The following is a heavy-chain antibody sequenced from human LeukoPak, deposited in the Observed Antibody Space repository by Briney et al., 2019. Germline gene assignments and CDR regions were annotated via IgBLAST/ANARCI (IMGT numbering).Heavy chain of an antibody. Sequence: PSETLSLTCTVSGGSISSSSYYWGWIRQPPGKGLEWIGSIYYSGSTYYNPSLKSRVTIFVDTSKNQFSLKLSSVTAADTAVYYCARGLGYCSSTSCQTLNWFDPWGQGTLVTVSS. CDR3: ARGLGYCSSTSCQTLNWFDP. CDR2: IYYSGST. CDR1: GGSISSSSYY. J-gene: IGHJ5*02. D-gene: IGHD2-2*01. V-gene: IGHV4-39*01.